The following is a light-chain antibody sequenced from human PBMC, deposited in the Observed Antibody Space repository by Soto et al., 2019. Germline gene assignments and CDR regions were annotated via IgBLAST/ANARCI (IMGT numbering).Light chain of an antibody. J-gene: IGKJ1*01. Sequence: IVMTQSPATPSLSPGERATLSCRASQSVSRKLACSQQTPGQAPRLLLYGASTRATGIPVRFSGSASGTEFTLTISSLQSEDFTVYYCQQYNKWPLTFGQGTKVDIK. CDR1: QSVSRK. CDR2: GAS. CDR3: QQYNKWPLT. V-gene: IGKV3-15*01.